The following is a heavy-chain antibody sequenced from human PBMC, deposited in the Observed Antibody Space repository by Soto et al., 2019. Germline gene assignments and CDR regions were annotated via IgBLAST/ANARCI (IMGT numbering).Heavy chain of an antibody. V-gene: IGHV1-69*01. CDR2: IIPIFGTA. CDR3: ARGRPAYYYDSSGYYGSGVGYYFDY. J-gene: IGHJ4*02. CDR1: GGTFSSYA. D-gene: IGHD3-22*01. Sequence: QVQLVQSGAEVKKPGSSVKVSCKASGGTFSSYAISWVRQAPGQGLEWMGGIIPIFGTANYAQKLQGRVKITAEESTSKAYMELSSLRSEDTAVYYCARGRPAYYYDSSGYYGSGVGYYFDYWGQGTLVTVSS.